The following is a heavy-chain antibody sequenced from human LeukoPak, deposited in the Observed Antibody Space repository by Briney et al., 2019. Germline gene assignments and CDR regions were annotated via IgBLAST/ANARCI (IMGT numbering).Heavy chain of an antibody. CDR1: GFTFSSYS. CDR2: ISSSSSTI. CDR3: ARACSGGSCQGGFDY. J-gene: IGHJ4*02. D-gene: IGHD2-15*01. V-gene: IGHV3-48*01. Sequence: GGSLRLSCAASGFTFSSYSMNWVRQAPGKGLEWVSYISSSSSTIYYADSVKGRFTISRDNSKNTLYLQMNSLRAEDTAVYYCARACSGGSCQGGFDYWGQGTLVTVSS.